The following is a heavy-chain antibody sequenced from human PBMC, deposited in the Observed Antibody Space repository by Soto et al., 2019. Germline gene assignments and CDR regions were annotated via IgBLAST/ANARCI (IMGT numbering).Heavy chain of an antibody. CDR3: AKSKGKWPSYDALDI. D-gene: IGHD2-8*01. Sequence: QVQLVESGGGVVQPGRTLSLSCVASGFTFSNYGMHWVRQAPGKGLEWVALIWNDGSKKYYADSVEGRFTISRDNSKNTLNLQVNSLRADDTAVYYCAKSKGKWPSYDALDIWGLGTRVTVSS. V-gene: IGHV3-33*06. J-gene: IGHJ3*02. CDR2: IWNDGSKK. CDR1: GFTFSNYG.